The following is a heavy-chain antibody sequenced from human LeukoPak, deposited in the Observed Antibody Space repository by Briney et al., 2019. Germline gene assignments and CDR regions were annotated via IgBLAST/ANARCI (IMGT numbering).Heavy chain of an antibody. CDR2: IIPIFGTA. J-gene: IGHJ6*03. CDR1: GYSFISYG. V-gene: IGHV1-69*06. D-gene: IGHD3-3*01. Sequence: SVKVSCKASGYSFISYGISWVRQAPGQGLEWMGGIIPIFGTANYAQKFQGRVTITADKSTSTAYMELSSLRSEDTAVYYCARGSITIYETYYYYMDVWGKGTTVTVSS. CDR3: ARGSITIYETYYYYMDV.